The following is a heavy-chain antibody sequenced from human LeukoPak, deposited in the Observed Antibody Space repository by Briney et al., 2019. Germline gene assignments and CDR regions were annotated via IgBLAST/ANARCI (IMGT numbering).Heavy chain of an antibody. CDR3: ARTYPDCDY. CDR1: GGSISTTNYY. Sequence: SETLSLTCNVSGGSISTTNYYWGWIRQPPGKGLEWLGNIHYSGSTYYNPSLQSRVTLSVDTSRNQFSLKLTSVTATDTAVYYCARTYPDCDYWGQGTLVTVSS. V-gene: IGHV4-39*01. CDR2: IHYSGST. J-gene: IGHJ4*02. D-gene: IGHD2-21*02.